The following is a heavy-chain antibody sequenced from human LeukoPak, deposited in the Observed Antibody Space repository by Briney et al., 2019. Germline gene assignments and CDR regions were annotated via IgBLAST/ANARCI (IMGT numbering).Heavy chain of an antibody. J-gene: IGHJ6*03. CDR1: GGSISSYY. CDR2: IYTGGST. Sequence: SETLSLTCTVSGGSISSYYWSWIRQPAGKGLEWIGRIYTGGSTNYNPSLKSRVTISVDTSKNQFSLKLSSVTAADTAVYYCARFPRGSRYYYMDVWGKGTTVTVSS. D-gene: IGHD6-13*01. CDR3: ARFPRGSRYYYMDV. V-gene: IGHV4-4*07.